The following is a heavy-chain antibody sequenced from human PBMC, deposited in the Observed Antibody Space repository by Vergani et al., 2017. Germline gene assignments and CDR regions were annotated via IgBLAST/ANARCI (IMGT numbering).Heavy chain of an antibody. CDR2: IDWDDDT. V-gene: IGHV2-70*04. D-gene: IGHD3-22*01. J-gene: IGHJ4*02. CDR1: GFSLTTHGMR. Sequence: QVTLKESGPALVKPTQTLTLTFTFPGFSLTTHGMRVSWIRQRPGKALEWLARIDWDDDTYHRTSLRTKLTISKDTFKNQVALKMTSMDPVDTTTYYCARTLSDSRGYYLGYWGQGTLVTVSS. CDR3: ARTLSDSRGYYLGY.